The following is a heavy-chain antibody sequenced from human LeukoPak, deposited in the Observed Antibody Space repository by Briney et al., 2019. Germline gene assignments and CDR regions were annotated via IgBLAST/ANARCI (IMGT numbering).Heavy chain of an antibody. V-gene: IGHV4-59*01. Sequence: SETLSLTCAVYGGSFSSYYWSWIRQPPGKGLEWIGYIYYSGSTNYNPSLKSRVTISVDTSKDQFSLKLSSVTAADTAVYYCARSPYCGGDCPIDYWGQGTLVTVSS. CDR2: IYYSGST. D-gene: IGHD2-21*02. J-gene: IGHJ4*02. CDR1: GGSFSSYY. CDR3: ARSPYCGGDCPIDY.